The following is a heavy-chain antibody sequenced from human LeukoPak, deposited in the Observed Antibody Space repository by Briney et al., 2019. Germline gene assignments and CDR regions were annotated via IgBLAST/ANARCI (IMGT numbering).Heavy chain of an antibody. CDR1: GNSISSGDNY. CDR3: AREVAASSFDY. V-gene: IGHV4-61*02. J-gene: IGHJ4*02. CDR2: IYTSGST. Sequence: PSETLSLTCTVSGNSISSGDNYWSWIRQPAGKGLEWIGRIYTSGSTNYNPSLKSRVTISVDTSKNQFSLKLSSVTAADTAVYYCAREVAASSFDYWGQGTLVTVSS. D-gene: IGHD2-15*01.